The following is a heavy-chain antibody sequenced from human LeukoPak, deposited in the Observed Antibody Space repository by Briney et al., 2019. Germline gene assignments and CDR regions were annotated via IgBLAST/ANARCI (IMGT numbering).Heavy chain of an antibody. J-gene: IGHJ4*02. V-gene: IGHV3-48*03. CDR1: GFTFSSYE. D-gene: IGHD4-17*01. CDR3: ARVSPNTVTTLQYFDY. Sequence: GGSLRLSCAASGFTFSSYEMNWVRQAPGKGLEWVSYISSSGSTIYYADSVKGRFTVSRDNAKNSLYLQMNSLRAEDTAVYYCARVSPNTVTTLQYFDYWGQGTLVTVSS. CDR2: ISSSGSTI.